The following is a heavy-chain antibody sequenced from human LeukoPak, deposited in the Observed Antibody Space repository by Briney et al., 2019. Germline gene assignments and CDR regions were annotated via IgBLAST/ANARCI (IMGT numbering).Heavy chain of an antibody. CDR3: TKKRTTSVTDWFDP. D-gene: IGHD4-17*01. Sequence: GGSLRLSCTASGFTFSSYAMTWVRQAPGKGLECVSVISGIGTTTYYADSVNGRFTISRDNSKTTLFLQMNSLRVEDTATYYCTKKRTTSVTDWFDPWGQGTLVTVSS. J-gene: IGHJ5*02. V-gene: IGHV3-23*01. CDR1: GFTFSSYA. CDR2: ISGIGTTT.